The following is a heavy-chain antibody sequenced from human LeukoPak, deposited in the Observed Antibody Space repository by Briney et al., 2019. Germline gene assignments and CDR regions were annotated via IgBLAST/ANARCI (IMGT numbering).Heavy chain of an antibody. CDR3: ARARETVAIDY. D-gene: IGHD5-12*01. Sequence: PSETLSLTCAVYGGSFSGYYWSWVRQPPGKGLEWIGEINNSGSTNCNPSLKSRVTVSVDTSKNQFSLKLTSVTAADTAVYYCARARETVAIDYWGQGTRVTVSS. V-gene: IGHV4-34*01. CDR1: GGSFSGYY. CDR2: INNSGST. J-gene: IGHJ4*02.